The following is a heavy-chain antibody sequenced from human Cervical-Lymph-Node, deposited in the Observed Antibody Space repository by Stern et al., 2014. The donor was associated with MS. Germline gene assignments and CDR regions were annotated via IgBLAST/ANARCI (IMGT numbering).Heavy chain of an antibody. D-gene: IGHD2-8*02. CDR3: SHVRESTGWD. V-gene: IGHV3-15*01. CDR2: VQSTTAGGTA. Sequence: EVQLVQSGGGLVKPGGSLRLSCAVSGVTFSNAWMTWVRQAPGKGLEWVGRVQSTTAGGTADYAAPGKGRFTISRDDSKDTVHLQMNSLKSEDTAVYYCSHVRESTGWDWGQGTQVTVSS. CDR1: GVTFSNAW. J-gene: IGHJ4*02.